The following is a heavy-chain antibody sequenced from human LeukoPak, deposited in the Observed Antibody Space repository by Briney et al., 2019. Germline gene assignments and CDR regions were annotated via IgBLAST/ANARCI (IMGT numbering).Heavy chain of an antibody. V-gene: IGHV3-30-3*01. Sequence: GGSLRLSCAASGFTFSNFALHWVGQAPGRGREGVSVISYDGYNTSYIDSVKARFSISRDNSRNTLFLQMNSLRPEDTAMYYCTRSGPELGFDYWGQGTRVTVSS. CDR2: ISYDGYNT. CDR1: GFTFSNFA. D-gene: IGHD1-7*01. CDR3: TRSGPELGFDY. J-gene: IGHJ4*02.